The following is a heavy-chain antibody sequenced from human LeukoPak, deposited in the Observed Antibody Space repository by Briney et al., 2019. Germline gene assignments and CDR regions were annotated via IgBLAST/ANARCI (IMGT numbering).Heavy chain of an antibody. V-gene: IGHV1-2*02. J-gene: IGHJ4*02. Sequence: ASVKVSCKASGYTFTGYYMHWVRQAPGQGLEWMGWINPNSGGTNYAQKFQGGVTMTRDTSISTAYMELSRLRSDDTAVYYCARSRLRYFDWHTYDYWGQGTLVTVSS. D-gene: IGHD3-9*01. CDR2: INPNSGGT. CDR3: ARSRLRYFDWHTYDY. CDR1: GYTFTGYY.